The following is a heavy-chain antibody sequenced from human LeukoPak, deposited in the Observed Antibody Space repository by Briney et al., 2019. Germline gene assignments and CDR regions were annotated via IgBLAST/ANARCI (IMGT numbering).Heavy chain of an antibody. CDR2: TFPRDSGT. CDR1: GYSFTNYW. V-gene: IGHV5-51*01. D-gene: IGHD3-3*01. CDR3: AKTTTHYDFWSGDRLGYYFDF. Sequence: GESLKISCKAFGYSFTNYWIAWVRQMPGKGLEWMGITFPRDSGTRYSPSFQGQVTISADKTISTAYLQWSSLKASDTAMYYCAKTTTHYDFWSGDRLGYYFDFWGQGTLLTVSP. J-gene: IGHJ4*02.